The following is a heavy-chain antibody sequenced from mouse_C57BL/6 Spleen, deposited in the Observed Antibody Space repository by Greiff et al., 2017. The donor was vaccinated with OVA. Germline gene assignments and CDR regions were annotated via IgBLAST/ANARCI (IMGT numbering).Heavy chain of an antibody. V-gene: IGHV5-16*01. Sequence: EVKLMESEGGLVQPGSSMKLSCTASGFTFSDYYMAWVRQVPEKGLEWVANINYDGSSTYYLASLKSRFIISRDNAKNILYLQMSRLKSEDTATYYCARENYYGSSHWYFDVWGTGTTVTVSS. CDR3: ARENYYGSSHWYFDV. CDR2: INYDGSST. J-gene: IGHJ1*03. CDR1: GFTFSDYY. D-gene: IGHD1-1*01.